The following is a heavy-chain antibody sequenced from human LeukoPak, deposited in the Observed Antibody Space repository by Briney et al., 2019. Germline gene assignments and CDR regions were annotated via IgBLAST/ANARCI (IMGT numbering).Heavy chain of an antibody. D-gene: IGHD2-15*01. V-gene: IGHV1-2*02. Sequence: GASVKVSCKASGYTFTGYYMHWVRQAPGQGLEWMGCINPNSGGTNYAQKFQGRVTMTRDTSISTAYMELSRLRSDDTAVYYCAXXXXVVADDVQRWFDPWGQGTLVTVSS. CDR2: INPNSGGT. CDR3: AXXXXVVADDVQRWFDP. CDR1: GYTFTGYY. J-gene: IGHJ5*02.